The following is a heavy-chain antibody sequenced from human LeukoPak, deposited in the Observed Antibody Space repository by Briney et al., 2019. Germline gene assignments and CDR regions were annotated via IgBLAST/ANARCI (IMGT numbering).Heavy chain of an antibody. CDR2: ISAYNGNT. J-gene: IGHJ5*02. D-gene: IGHD3-10*01. CDR1: GYTFTSYG. V-gene: IGHV1-18*01. Sequence: ASVKVCCKASGYTFTSYGISWVRQAPGQGLEWMGWISAYNGNTNYAQKLQGRVTMTTDTSTSTAYMELRSLRSDDTAVYYCARSQGIYYYGSGSYLTPNWFDPWGQGTLVTVSS. CDR3: ARSQGIYYYGSGSYLTPNWFDP.